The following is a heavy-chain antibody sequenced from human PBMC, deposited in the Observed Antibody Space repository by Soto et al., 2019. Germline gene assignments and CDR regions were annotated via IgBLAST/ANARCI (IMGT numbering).Heavy chain of an antibody. J-gene: IGHJ1*01. V-gene: IGHV1-69*01. CDR2: IIPIFGTA. CDR3: AINPPADYGDYGDFQH. CDR1: GGTFSSYA. Sequence: QVQLVQSGAEVKKPGSSVKVSCKASGGTFSSYAISWVRQAPGQGLEWMGGIIPIFGTANYAQQFQGRGTNTADQSTSKAYMELSSLRSEDTALYYFAINPPADYGDYGDFQHWGQGTLVTVSS. D-gene: IGHD4-17*01.